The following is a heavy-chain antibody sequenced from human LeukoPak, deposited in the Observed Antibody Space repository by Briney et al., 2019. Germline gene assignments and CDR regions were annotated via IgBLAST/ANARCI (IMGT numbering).Heavy chain of an antibody. J-gene: IGHJ4*02. D-gene: IGHD2-2*03. CDR1: AGSIDNYY. CDR3: ARGRWKAGMDSPYYFDY. CDR2: THTSGST. V-gene: IGHV4-4*07. Sequence: SETLSLTCTVSAGSIDNYYWSWIWQPAGKGLEWIGRTHTSGSTNYNPSLKSRVTMSVDTSKSQFSLKLTSVTAADTAVYYCARGRWKAGMDSPYYFDYWGQGTLVTVSS.